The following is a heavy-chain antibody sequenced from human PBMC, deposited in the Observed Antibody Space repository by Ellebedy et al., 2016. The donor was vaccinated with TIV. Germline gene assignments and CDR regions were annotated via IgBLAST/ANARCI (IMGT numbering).Heavy chain of an antibody. CDR1: GFTFSSYS. J-gene: IGHJ6*02. D-gene: IGHD1-14*01. CDR3: ARYKRIRVRYYYGMDV. Sequence: PGGSLRLSCAASGFTFSSYSMNWVRQAPGKGLEWVSSISSSSSYIYYADSVKGRFTISRDNAKNSLYLQMNSLRAEDTAVYYCARYKRIRVRYYYGMDVWGQGTTVTVSS. V-gene: IGHV3-21*01. CDR2: ISSSSSYI.